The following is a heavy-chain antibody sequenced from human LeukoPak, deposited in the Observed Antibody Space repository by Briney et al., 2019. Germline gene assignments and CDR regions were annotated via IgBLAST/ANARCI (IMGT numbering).Heavy chain of an antibody. CDR2: ISSSSSYI. D-gene: IGHD3-9*01. V-gene: IGHV3-21*01. Sequence: GGSLRLSCAASGFTFSSYSMNWVRQAPGKGLEWVSSISSSSSYIYYADSVKGRFTISRDNAKNSLYLQMNSLRAEDTAVYYCARGELEALRYFDWFRIRKFDPWGQGTLVTVSS. J-gene: IGHJ5*02. CDR3: ARGELEALRYFDWFRIRKFDP. CDR1: GFTFSSYS.